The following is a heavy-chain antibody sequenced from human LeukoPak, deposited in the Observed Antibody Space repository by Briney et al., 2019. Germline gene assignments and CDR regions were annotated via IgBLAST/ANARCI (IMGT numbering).Heavy chain of an antibody. CDR2: ISAYNGNT. CDR1: GYSFTSYG. CDR3: ARDSYDSSGNYLDY. D-gene: IGHD3-22*01. V-gene: IGHV1-18*01. Sequence: ASVKVSCKASGYSFTSYGISWVRQAPGQGLEWMAWISAYNGNTNYAQKLQGRVTMTTDTSTSTAYMELRSLRSDDTAVYYCARDSYDSSGNYLDYWGQGTLVTVSS. J-gene: IGHJ4*02.